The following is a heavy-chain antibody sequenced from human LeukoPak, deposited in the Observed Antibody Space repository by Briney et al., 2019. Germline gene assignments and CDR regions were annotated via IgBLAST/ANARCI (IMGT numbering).Heavy chain of an antibody. V-gene: IGHV3-48*01. J-gene: IGHJ5*02. Sequence: AGGSLRLPCAASGFTFSSYSMNWVRQAPGRGLEWVSYISSSSSTIYYADSVKGRFTISRDNAKNSLYLQMNSLRAEDTAVYYCAREEELMNWFDPWGQGTLVTVSS. CDR3: AREEELMNWFDP. CDR2: ISSSSSTI. CDR1: GFTFSSYS. D-gene: IGHD1-26*01.